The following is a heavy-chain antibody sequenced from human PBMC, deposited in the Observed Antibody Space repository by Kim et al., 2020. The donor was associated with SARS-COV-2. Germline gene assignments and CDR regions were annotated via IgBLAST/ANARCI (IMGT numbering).Heavy chain of an antibody. Sequence: STIYSADSVEGRFTISRDNAKNSVSLQMNSLGDEDTAMYYCASRGYYIDFWGQGTLVTVSS. J-gene: IGHJ4*02. CDR3: ASRGYYIDF. CDR2: STI. V-gene: IGHV3-48*02. D-gene: IGHD6-13*01.